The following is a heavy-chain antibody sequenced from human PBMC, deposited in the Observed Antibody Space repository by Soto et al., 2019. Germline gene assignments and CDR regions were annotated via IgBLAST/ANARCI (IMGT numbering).Heavy chain of an antibody. D-gene: IGHD2-15*01. V-gene: IGHV4-4*07. CDR1: GDSINHYY. CDR2: VYSSGKT. Sequence: SETLSLTSTISGDSINHYYWNWIRQSAGKGLEWIGRVYSSGKTNYNPSFESRVSVSVDLAKSQVSLNLNSVTAADTALYYCARNLSLNPALRGAFRPLYWYFHLWGRGTLVTVSS. CDR3: ARNLSLNPALRGAFRPLYWYFHL. J-gene: IGHJ2*01.